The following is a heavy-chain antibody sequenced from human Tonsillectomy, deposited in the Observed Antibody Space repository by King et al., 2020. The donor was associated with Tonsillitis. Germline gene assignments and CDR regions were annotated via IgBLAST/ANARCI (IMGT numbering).Heavy chain of an antibody. CDR1: GFTFSNYG. V-gene: IGHV3-30*18. Sequence: VQLVESGGGVVQPGRSLRLSCAASGFTFSNYGMHWVRQAPGKGLEWVALIAYDESYENYADSVKGRFTISRDNSKNTLFLQMNSLRLEDTAVYYCAKVGFGLSGWYLDPWGRGPRVTVPS. CDR3: AKVGFGLSGWYLDP. CDR2: IAYDESYE. J-gene: IGHJ2*01. D-gene: IGHD3-16*02.